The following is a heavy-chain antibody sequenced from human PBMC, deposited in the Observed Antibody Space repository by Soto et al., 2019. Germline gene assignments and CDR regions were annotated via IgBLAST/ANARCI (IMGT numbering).Heavy chain of an antibody. CDR2: IYYSGST. Sequence: SETLSLTCTVSGGSISSGDYYWSWIRQPPGKGLEWIGYIYYSGSTYYNPSLKSRVTISVDTSKNQFSLKLSSVTAADTAVYYCARDTFSLSQWLRFGHYYYGMDVWGQGTTVTVSS. CDR3: ARDTFSLSQWLRFGHYYYGMDV. D-gene: IGHD5-12*01. J-gene: IGHJ6*02. CDR1: GGSISSGDYY. V-gene: IGHV4-30-4*01.